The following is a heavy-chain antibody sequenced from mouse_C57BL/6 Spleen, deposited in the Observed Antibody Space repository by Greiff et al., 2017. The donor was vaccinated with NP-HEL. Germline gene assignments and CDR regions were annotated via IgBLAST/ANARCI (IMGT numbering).Heavy chain of an antibody. Sequence: VQLQESGAELVRPGASVTLSCKASGYTFTDYEMHWVKQTPVHGLEWIGAIDPETGGTAYNQKFKGKAILTADKSSSTAYMELLSLTSEDSAVYYCTRGGLITTGEVFDYWGQGTTLTVSS. CDR1: GYTFTDYE. D-gene: IGHD1-1*01. CDR3: TRGGLITTGEVFDY. J-gene: IGHJ2*01. V-gene: IGHV1-15*01. CDR2: IDPETGGT.